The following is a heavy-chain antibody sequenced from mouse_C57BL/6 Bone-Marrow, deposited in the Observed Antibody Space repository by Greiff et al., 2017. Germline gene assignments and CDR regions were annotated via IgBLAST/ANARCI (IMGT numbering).Heavy chain of an antibody. CDR3: ARDSKRGAMDY. J-gene: IGHJ4*01. CDR2: IHPNSGST. V-gene: IGHV1-64*01. CDR1: GYTFTSYW. Sequence: QVQLQQPGAELVKPGASVKLSCKASGYTFTSYWMHWVKQRPGQGLEWIGMIHPNSGSTNYNEKFKSKATLTVDKSSSTAYMQLSSLTSEDSAVDYCARDSKRGAMDYWGQGTSVTVSS. D-gene: IGHD2-5*01.